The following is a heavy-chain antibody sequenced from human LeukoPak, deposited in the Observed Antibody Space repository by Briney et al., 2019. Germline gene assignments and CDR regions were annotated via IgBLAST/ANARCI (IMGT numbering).Heavy chain of an antibody. Sequence: SETLSLTCTVSGHSISSGYYWGWIRQPPGKGLEWIGNIYQSGNTHYNPSLRSRVTISVDTSKNQFSLKLSSVTAADTAVYYCAREGTLRFLEGGYFDLWGRGTLVTVSS. V-gene: IGHV4-38-2*02. CDR1: GHSISSGYY. D-gene: IGHD3-3*01. CDR2: IYQSGNT. CDR3: AREGTLRFLEGGYFDL. J-gene: IGHJ2*01.